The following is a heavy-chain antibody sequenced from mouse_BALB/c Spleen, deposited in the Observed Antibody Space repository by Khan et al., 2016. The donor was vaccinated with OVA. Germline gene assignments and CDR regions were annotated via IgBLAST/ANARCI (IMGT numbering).Heavy chain of an antibody. J-gene: IGHJ4*01. CDR1: GFSLSRYN. CDR3: ARAYYKYDGYYAMDY. V-gene: IGHV2-6-4*01. D-gene: IGHD2-14*01. Sequence: VQLKESGPGLVAPSQSLSITCTVSGFSLSRYNIHWVRQHPGKGLEWLGMIWGGGGTDYNSTLKSRLSISKDNSKSQVFLKMNSLQSDDTAMYYCARAYYKYDGYYAMDYWGQGTSVTVSS. CDR2: IWGGGGT.